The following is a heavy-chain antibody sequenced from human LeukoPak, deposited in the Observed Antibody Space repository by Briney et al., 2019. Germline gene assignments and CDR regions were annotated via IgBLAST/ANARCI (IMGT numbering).Heavy chain of an antibody. CDR3: ARATYYYDSSGLYYFDY. D-gene: IGHD3-22*01. CDR1: VYTFTIYG. CDR2: ISAYNGNT. J-gene: IGHJ4*02. Sequence: ASVTVSFKASVYTFTIYGIIWVRQAPGQGLEGMGWISAYNGNTNYAQKLQGRVTMTTDTSTSTAYMELRSLRSDDTAVYYCARATYYYDSSGLYYFDYWGQGTLVTVSS. V-gene: IGHV1-18*01.